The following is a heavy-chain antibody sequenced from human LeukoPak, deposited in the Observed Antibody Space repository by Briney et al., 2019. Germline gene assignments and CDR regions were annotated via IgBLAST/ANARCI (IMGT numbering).Heavy chain of an antibody. J-gene: IGHJ5*02. CDR2: INPSGGST. Sequence: VASVKVSCKASGYTFTSYYMHWVRQAPGQGLEWMGVINPSGGSTSYAQKFQGRVTMTRDTSTSTVYMELSSLRSEDTAVYYCARRISWLAAAGRNWFDPWGQGTLVTVSS. D-gene: IGHD6-13*01. CDR1: GYTFTSYY. V-gene: IGHV1-46*01. CDR3: ARRISWLAAAGRNWFDP.